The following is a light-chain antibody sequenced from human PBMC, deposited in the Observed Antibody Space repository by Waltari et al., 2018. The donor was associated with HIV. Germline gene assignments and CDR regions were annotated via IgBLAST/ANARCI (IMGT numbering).Light chain of an antibody. CDR1: VPYIDVYNF. J-gene: IGLJ3*02. V-gene: IGLV2-14*01. CDR2: GVS. Sequence: HSALTQPASVSGSPGQSITISCSGTVPYIDVYNFVSWYQQYPGLAPQLVLYGVSSRPSGVSRRFAGSKSGDTASLTISGLEAEDEANYYCSSYTRTHSLVFGGGTKLTVL. CDR3: SSYTRTHSLV.